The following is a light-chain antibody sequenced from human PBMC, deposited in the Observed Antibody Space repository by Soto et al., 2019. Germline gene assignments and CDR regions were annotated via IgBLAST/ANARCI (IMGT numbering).Light chain of an antibody. CDR2: EVS. Sequence: QSALTQPASVSGSPGQSITISCTGTSSDVGAYNYVSWYQQHPGKAPKLLIHEVSNRPSGVSNRFSGSKSGNTASLTISGLQAEDEADYSCTSYTTSSTLVVFGGGTKLTVL. V-gene: IGLV2-14*01. CDR1: SSDVGAYNY. J-gene: IGLJ3*02. CDR3: TSYTTSSTLVV.